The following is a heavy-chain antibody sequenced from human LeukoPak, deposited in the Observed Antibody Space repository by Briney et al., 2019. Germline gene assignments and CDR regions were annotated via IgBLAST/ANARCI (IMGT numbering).Heavy chain of an antibody. CDR2: MNPNSGNT. Sequence: ASVKVSCKTSGYTFTSYDINWVRQATGQGLEWMGWMNPNSGNTGYAQKFQGRVTMTRNTSISTAYMELSSLKSEDTAVYYCARIRRVSRNFDYRGQGTLVTVSS. CDR3: ARIRRVSRNFDY. D-gene: IGHD6-13*01. V-gene: IGHV1-8*01. CDR1: GYTFTSYD. J-gene: IGHJ4*02.